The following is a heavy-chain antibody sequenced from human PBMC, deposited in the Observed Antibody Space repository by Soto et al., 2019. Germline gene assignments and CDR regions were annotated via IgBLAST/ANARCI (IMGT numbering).Heavy chain of an antibody. D-gene: IGHD3-3*01. CDR3: ARSSGGNFGIIIEGSNWFDP. CDR2: INPHGGST. CDR1: ADTFTSYY. V-gene: IGHV1-46*01. J-gene: IGHJ5*02. Sequence: GASVKVSCKAPADTFTSYYIHWVRHAPGQGLERMGVINPHGGSTKYAQKFQGIITMTRDTSRSTVYMELSSLTSDDTAIYYCARSSGGNFGIIIEGSNWFDPWGQGTLVTVSS.